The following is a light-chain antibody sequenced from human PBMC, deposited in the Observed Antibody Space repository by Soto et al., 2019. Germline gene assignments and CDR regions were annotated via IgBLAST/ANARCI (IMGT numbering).Light chain of an antibody. Sequence: DIQMTQSLSTLSASLGDRVTITCRASQSITTWLAWYQQKPGKAPKLLISKASSLESGVPSRFSGSGSGTEFTLTISSLQPDDFATYYCQQYSSLWTFGQGTKVDI. V-gene: IGKV1-5*03. J-gene: IGKJ1*01. CDR3: QQYSSLWT. CDR2: KAS. CDR1: QSITTW.